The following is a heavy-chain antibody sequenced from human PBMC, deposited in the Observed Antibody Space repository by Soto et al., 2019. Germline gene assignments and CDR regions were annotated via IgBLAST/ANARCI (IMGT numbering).Heavy chain of an antibody. V-gene: IGHV3-23*01. CDR1: GFTFSSYA. Sequence: HPGGSLILSCAASGFTFSSYAMSWVRQAPGKGLEWVSAISGSGGSTYYADSVKGRFTISRDNSKNTLYLQMNSLRAEDTAVYYCAKAPEELEHTWFDPWGQGTLVTVSS. CDR2: ISGSGGST. J-gene: IGHJ5*02. D-gene: IGHD1-1*01. CDR3: AKAPEELEHTWFDP.